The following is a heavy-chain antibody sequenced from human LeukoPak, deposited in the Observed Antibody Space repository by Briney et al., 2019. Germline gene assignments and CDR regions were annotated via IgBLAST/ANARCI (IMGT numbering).Heavy chain of an antibody. J-gene: IGHJ4*02. V-gene: IGHV3-33*01. D-gene: IGHD6-19*01. CDR1: GFTFSSYG. Sequence: PGGSLRLSCAASGFTFSSYGMHWVRQAPGKGLEWVAVIWYDGSNKYYADSVKGRFTISRDNSKNTLYLQMNSLRAEDTAVYYCARDPAVQWLDGDYWGQGTLVTVSS. CDR2: IWYDGSNK. CDR3: ARDPAVQWLDGDY.